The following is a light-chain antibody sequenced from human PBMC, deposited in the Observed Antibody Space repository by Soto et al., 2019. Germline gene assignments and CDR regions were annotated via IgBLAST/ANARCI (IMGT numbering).Light chain of an antibody. CDR2: GNG. J-gene: IGLJ2*01. CDR1: SSNIGAGYD. V-gene: IGLV1-40*01. CDR3: QSYDSSLSSSV. Sequence: QSVLTQPPSVSGAPGQRVTISCTGRSSNIGAGYDVHWYQQLPGTAPKLLIFGNGNRPSGVPDRFSGSKSGTSASLAITGLQPEDEADYYCQSYDSSLSSSVFGGGTKLTVL.